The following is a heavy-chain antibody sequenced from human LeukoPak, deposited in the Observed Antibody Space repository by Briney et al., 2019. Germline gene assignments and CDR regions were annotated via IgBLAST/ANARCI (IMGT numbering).Heavy chain of an antibody. CDR1: GFTFNTYA. CDR2: ISGSGDRT. Sequence: PGGSPRLSCAASGFTFNTYAMSWVRQAPGKGLECVSGISGSGDRTYYADSVKGRFTISRDNSKNTLYLQMNSLRAEDTAICYCAKRDYPETSGYAPLFQHWGQGTLVTVSS. V-gene: IGHV3-23*01. J-gene: IGHJ1*01. D-gene: IGHD3-22*01. CDR3: AKRDYPETSGYAPLFQH.